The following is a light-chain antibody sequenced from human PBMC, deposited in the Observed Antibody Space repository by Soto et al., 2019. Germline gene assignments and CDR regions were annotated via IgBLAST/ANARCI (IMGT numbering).Light chain of an antibody. V-gene: IGLV2-11*01. Sequence: QSVLTQPRSVSGSPGQSVTISCTGTSSDVGGYNSVSWYQQHPGKAPKLMISDVSERPSGVPDRFSGSKSGNTASLTISGLQAEDEADYYCCSYAGSYTYVFGTGTKVTVL. J-gene: IGLJ1*01. CDR3: CSYAGSYTYV. CDR1: SSDVGGYNS. CDR2: DVS.